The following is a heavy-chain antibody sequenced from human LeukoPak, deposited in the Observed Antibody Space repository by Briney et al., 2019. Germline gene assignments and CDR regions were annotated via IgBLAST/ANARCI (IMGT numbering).Heavy chain of an antibody. CDR1: GYTFTSYG. CDR3: ARDGNYDSSGSADY. V-gene: IGHV1-18*01. Sequence: ASVKDSCKASGYTFTSYGISWVRQAPGQGLEWMGWISAYNGNTNYAQKLQGRVTMTTDTSTSTAYMELRSLRSDDTAVYYCARDGNYDSSGSADYWGQGTLVTVSS. J-gene: IGHJ4*02. CDR2: ISAYNGNT. D-gene: IGHD3-22*01.